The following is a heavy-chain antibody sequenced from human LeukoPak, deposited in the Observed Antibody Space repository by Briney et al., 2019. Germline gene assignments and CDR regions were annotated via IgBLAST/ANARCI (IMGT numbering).Heavy chain of an antibody. CDR3: ARDWNADYCFEG. D-gene: IGHD4-17*01. Sequence: GGSLRLSCAASGFSVSNNYMNWVRQAPGKGLEWVSVISSSDNTYYADSVRGRFTISRDISKNTLYLQMNNLRPEDTAIYHCARDWNADYCFEGWGQGTLVTVSS. J-gene: IGHJ1*01. CDR1: GFSVSNNY. V-gene: IGHV3-66*03. CDR2: ISSSDNT.